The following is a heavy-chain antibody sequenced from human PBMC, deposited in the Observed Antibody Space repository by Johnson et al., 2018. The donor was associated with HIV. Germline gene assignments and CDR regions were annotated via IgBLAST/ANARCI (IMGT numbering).Heavy chain of an antibody. V-gene: IGHV3-30*04. CDR2: ISYDGSSK. Sequence: QMQLVESGGGVVQPGRSLRLSCAASGFTFSSYAMHWVRQAPGKGLEWVAVISYDGSSKYYADSVKGRFTISRANAKNSMYLQMNSLSAEDTAVYYCAREMGWLVLYYAVDIWGQGTMVTVSS. J-gene: IGHJ3*02. D-gene: IGHD6-19*01. CDR3: AREMGWLVLYYAVDI. CDR1: GFTFSSYA.